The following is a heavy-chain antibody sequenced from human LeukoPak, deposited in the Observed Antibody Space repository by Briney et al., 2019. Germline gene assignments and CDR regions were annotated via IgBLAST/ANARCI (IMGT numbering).Heavy chain of an antibody. J-gene: IGHJ4*02. CDR3: AKGYYASGSSLSAFDS. CDR1: GFTFSGYA. D-gene: IGHD3-10*01. CDR2: IRSSGDSA. V-gene: IGHV3-23*01. Sequence: GGSLRLSCAASGFTFSGYAMNWVRQAPGKGLEWVSAIRSSGDSAYYADFVKGRFTISRDNSKNTLYLQMNSLRAEDTAVYYCAKGYYASGSSLSAFDSWGQGTLVTVSS.